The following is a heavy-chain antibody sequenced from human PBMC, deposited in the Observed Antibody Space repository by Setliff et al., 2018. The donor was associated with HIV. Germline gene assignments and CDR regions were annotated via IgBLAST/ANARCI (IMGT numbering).Heavy chain of an antibody. J-gene: IGHJ3*01. Sequence: VASVKVSCKTSGGTFNTYPIAWVRQAPGQGLEWMGGIAPNLRMPNYIQKFKGRLTITADESTSIVYMELTNLRSEDTAMYYCARERSPVLEYFDWLKPRHVFDVWGQGTVVTVSS. CDR3: ARERSPVLEYFDWLKPRHVFDV. CDR1: GGTFNTYP. D-gene: IGHD3-9*01. V-gene: IGHV1-69*10. CDR2: IAPNLRMP.